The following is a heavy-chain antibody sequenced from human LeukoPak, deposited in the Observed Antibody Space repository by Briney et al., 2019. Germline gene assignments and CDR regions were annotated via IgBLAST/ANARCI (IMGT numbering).Heavy chain of an antibody. V-gene: IGHV1-8*01. J-gene: IGHJ4*02. D-gene: IGHD3-9*01. CDR3: ARGGWLVLRYFDY. CDR1: GYTFTSYD. Sequence: ASVKVSCKASGYTFTSYDINWVRQATGQGLEWMGWMNPSSGDAGYAPKFQGRVTMTRNTSISTAYMELSSLRSEDTAVYYCARGGWLVLRYFDYWGQGALVTVSS. CDR2: MNPSSGDA.